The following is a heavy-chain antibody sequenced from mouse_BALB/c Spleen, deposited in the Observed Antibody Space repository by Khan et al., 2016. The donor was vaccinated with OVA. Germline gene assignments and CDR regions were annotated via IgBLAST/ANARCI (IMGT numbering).Heavy chain of an antibody. D-gene: IGHD1-1*01. Sequence: VQLQQSGPELVKPGASVKISCKASGYSFTGYFMNWVMQSHGKSLEWIGRINPHIGETLYTQKFRDKATLTVDESSSTAHTELRSLASEDSAVYYCAKTYGSDFDYWGQGTTLTVSS. CDR1: GYSFTGYF. CDR2: INPHIGET. CDR3: AKTYGSDFDY. V-gene: IGHV1-20*02. J-gene: IGHJ2*01.